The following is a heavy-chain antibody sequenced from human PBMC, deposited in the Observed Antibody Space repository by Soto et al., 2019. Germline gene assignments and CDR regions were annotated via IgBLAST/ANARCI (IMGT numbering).Heavy chain of an antibody. CDR3: ARRKQYCTSTSCYGGYYFDF. D-gene: IGHD2-2*01. CDR2: IYYSGST. J-gene: IGHJ4*02. V-gene: IGHV4-39*01. CDR1: GGSISSSTNY. Sequence: PSETLSLTCTVSGGSISSSTNYWGWIRQPPGKGLEWIGSIYYSGSTYYNPSLKSRVTISVDTSKNQFSLKLSSVTAADTAVYYCARRKQYCTSTSCYGGYYFDFWGQGALVTVSS.